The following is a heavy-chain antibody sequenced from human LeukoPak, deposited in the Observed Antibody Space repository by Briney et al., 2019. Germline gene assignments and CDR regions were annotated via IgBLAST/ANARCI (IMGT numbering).Heavy chain of an antibody. D-gene: IGHD3-10*01. CDR1: GYTFTSYD. J-gene: IGHJ4*02. CDR2: MNPNSGNT. CDR3: ARGDYGSGSYGSRFDY. V-gene: IGHV1-8*01. Sequence: ASVRVSSKASGYTFTSYDINWVRPATGQGLEWMGWMNPNSGNTGYAQKFQGRVTMTRNTSISTAYMELSSLRSEDTAVYYCARGDYGSGSYGSRFDYWGQGTLVTVSS.